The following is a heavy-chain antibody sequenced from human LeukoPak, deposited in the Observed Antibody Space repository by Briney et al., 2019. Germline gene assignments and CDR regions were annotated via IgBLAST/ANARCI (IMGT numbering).Heavy chain of an antibody. V-gene: IGHV4-4*09. J-gene: IGHJ4*02. CDR3: ATMTRRGQYYFDN. D-gene: IGHD3-22*01. CDR1: GVSITTYY. Sequence: SEALSLTCTVSGVSITTYYWSWVRQPPGKGLEWFGFIYHSGNTNYNPSLKSRVTMSVDTSKSQFSLRLSSVTAADTAVYYCATMTRRGQYYFDNWGQGTLVTVSS. CDR2: IYHSGNT.